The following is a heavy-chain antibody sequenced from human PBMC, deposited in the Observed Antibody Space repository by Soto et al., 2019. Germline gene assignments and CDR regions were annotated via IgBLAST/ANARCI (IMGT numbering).Heavy chain of an antibody. CDR3: AKDVGARGFGDLSIDC. J-gene: IGHJ4*02. D-gene: IGHD3-10*01. CDR1: GFTFSSCA. Sequence: GGSLRLSCAASGFTFSSCAMSWVRQAPGKGLEWVSTVSATTYSPYYADSVKGRFTISRDDSKNTLFLHMNNLRAEDTALYYCAKDVGARGFGDLSIDCWGQGTLVTVSS. V-gene: IGHV3-23*01. CDR2: VSATTYSP.